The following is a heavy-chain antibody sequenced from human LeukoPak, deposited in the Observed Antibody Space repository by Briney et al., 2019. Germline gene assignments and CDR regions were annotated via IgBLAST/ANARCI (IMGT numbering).Heavy chain of an antibody. CDR1: GFTFSSYG. CDR3: AKNGFCSGYDYYYYMDV. Sequence: PGGSLRLSCAASGFTFSSYGMHWVRQAPGKGLEWVAFIRYDGSNKYYADSVKGRFTISRDNSKNTLYLQMNSLRAEDTAVYYCAKNGFCSGYDYYYYMDVWGKGTTVTVSS. D-gene: IGHD3-3*01. V-gene: IGHV3-30*02. J-gene: IGHJ6*03. CDR2: IRYDGSNK.